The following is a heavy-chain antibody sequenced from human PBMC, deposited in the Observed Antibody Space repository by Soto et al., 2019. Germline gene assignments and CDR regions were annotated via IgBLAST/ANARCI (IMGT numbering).Heavy chain of an antibody. D-gene: IGHD3-3*02. V-gene: IGHV3-48*02. CDR2: IISSSSTI. J-gene: IGHJ6*02. Sequence: EVQLVESGGGLVQPGGSLRLSCAASGFTFSSYSMNWVRQAPGKGLEWVSYIISSSSTIYYADSVKGRFTISRDNAKNSLYLQMNSLRDEDTAVYYCARASMAAAPFLMDYYYGMDVWGQGTTVTVSS. CDR1: GFTFSSYS. CDR3: ARASMAAAPFLMDYYYGMDV.